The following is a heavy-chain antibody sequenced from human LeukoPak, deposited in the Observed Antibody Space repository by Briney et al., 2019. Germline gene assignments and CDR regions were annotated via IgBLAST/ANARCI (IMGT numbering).Heavy chain of an antibody. J-gene: IGHJ4*02. D-gene: IGHD3-22*01. CDR3: AREKYYYESSGYYWHFDY. CDR2: ISSSGTTI. Sequence: PGGPLRLSCAASGFTFSDYFMSWIRQAPGKGLEWVSYISSSGTTIYYADSVKGRFTISRDNAKNSLYLQMNSLRAEDTAVYYCAREKYYYESSGYYWHFDYWGQGTLVTVSS. CDR1: GFTFSDYF. V-gene: IGHV3-11*01.